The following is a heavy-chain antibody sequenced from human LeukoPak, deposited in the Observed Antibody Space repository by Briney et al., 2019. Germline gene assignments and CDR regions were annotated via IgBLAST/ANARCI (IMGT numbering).Heavy chain of an antibody. CDR3: AREMQLRFDSNWFDP. V-gene: IGHV5-51*01. CDR2: IYPGDSDT. D-gene: IGHD5-18*01. J-gene: IGHJ5*02. Sequence: GESLKISCKGSGYSFTSYWIGWVRQMPGKGLEWMGIIYPGDSDTRYSPSFQSQVTISADKSISTAYLQWSSLKASDTAMYYCAREMQLRFDSNWFDPWGQGTLVTVSS. CDR1: GYSFTSYW.